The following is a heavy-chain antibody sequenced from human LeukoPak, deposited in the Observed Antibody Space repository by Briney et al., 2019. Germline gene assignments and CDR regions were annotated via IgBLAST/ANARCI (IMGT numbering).Heavy chain of an antibody. D-gene: IGHD2-21*02. J-gene: IGHJ4*02. CDR3: AIPPGYCGNDCSFDH. V-gene: IGHV5-51*01. Sequence: GESLKISCEGSGYSFSNYWIGWVRQMPGKGLEWMGIIYPGHYETRYSPSFQGLVTISVDKSISTAYLQWSSLKASDTAMYYCAIPPGYCGNDCSFDHWGQGTLVTVSS. CDR2: IYPGHYET. CDR1: GYSFSNYW.